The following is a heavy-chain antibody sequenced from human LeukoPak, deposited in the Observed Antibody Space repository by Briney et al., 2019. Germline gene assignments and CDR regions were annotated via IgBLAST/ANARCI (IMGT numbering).Heavy chain of an antibody. CDR3: ARVHTVFGVVIIAPFDI. CDR1: GYIFTGYY. J-gene: IGHJ3*02. Sequence: GASVKVSCKASGYIFTGYYMHWVRQAPGQGLEWMGWINPNSGGISYTQKFQGRVTMTRDTSITTVYVELSSLRSDDTAVYYCARVHTVFGVVIIAPFDIWGQGTMVTVSS. D-gene: IGHD3-3*01. CDR2: INPNSGGI. V-gene: IGHV1-2*02.